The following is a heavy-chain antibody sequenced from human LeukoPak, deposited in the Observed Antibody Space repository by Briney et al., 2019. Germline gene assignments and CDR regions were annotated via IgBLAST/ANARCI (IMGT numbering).Heavy chain of an antibody. D-gene: IGHD6-6*01. CDR1: GYTFTGYY. CDR3: ARNIRSAGSSSMTPPN. J-gene: IGHJ4*02. CDR2: INPNSGGT. Sequence: ASVKVSCKASGYTFTGYYMHWMRQAPGQGLEWMGWINPNSGGTNYAQNFQDRVTMTRDTSISTAYMELNRLKSDDTAVYYCARNIRSAGSSSMTPPNWGQGTLVTVSS. V-gene: IGHV1-2*02.